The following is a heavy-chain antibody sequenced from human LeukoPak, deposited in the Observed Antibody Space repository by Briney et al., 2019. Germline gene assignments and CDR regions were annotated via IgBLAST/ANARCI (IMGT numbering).Heavy chain of an antibody. CDR2: ISGDVGST. V-gene: IGHV3-64D*06. J-gene: IGHJ4*02. CDR3: VKDSYYYDSSGYLFLAFDY. Sequence: PGGSLRLSCSASGFTFSSYAMHWVRQPPGEGLGYVSAISGDVGSTYYSDAVKGGFTISRDKSKNTLYLQMSSLRTEYTAVYYCVKDSYYYDSSGYLFLAFDYWGQGTLVTVSS. D-gene: IGHD3-22*01. CDR1: GFTFSSYA.